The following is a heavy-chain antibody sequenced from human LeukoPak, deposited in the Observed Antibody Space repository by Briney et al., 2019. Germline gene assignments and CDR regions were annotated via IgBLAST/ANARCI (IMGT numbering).Heavy chain of an antibody. CDR1: GFTFSSYA. J-gene: IGHJ4*02. Sequence: SGGSLRLSCAASGFTFSSYAMSWVRQAPGKGLEWVAVISYDGSNKYYADSVKGRFTISRDNSKNTLYLQMNSLRAEDTAVYYCAKTAAGAGYYFDYWGQGTLVTVSS. CDR3: AKTAAGAGYYFDY. V-gene: IGHV3-30-3*02. CDR2: ISYDGSNK. D-gene: IGHD6-13*01.